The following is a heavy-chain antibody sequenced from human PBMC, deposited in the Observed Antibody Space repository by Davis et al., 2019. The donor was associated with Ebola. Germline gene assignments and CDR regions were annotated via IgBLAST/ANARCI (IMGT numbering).Heavy chain of an antibody. Sequence: HTGGSLRLSCAASGFIFSSDWMHWVRHAPGKGLVWVSRISSDGSSITYADSVKGRFTVSRDNAKNTLYLQMNSLRAEDTAVYYCARRSDRLVFDIWGQGTMVTVSS. CDR2: ISSDGSSI. J-gene: IGHJ3*02. V-gene: IGHV3-74*03. CDR3: ARRSDRLVFDI. CDR1: GFIFSSDW. D-gene: IGHD6-25*01.